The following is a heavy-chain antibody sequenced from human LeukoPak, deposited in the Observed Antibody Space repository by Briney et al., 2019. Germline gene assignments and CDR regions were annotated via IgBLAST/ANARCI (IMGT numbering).Heavy chain of an antibody. D-gene: IGHD5-24*01. CDR2: IHSDGSST. CDR1: GFTFSSYW. J-gene: IGHJ4*02. V-gene: IGHV3-74*01. CDR3: ARDGRKLRDGYNY. Sequence: GGSLRLSCAASGFTFSSYWMHWVRQAPGKGLVWVSRIHSDGSSTSYADSVKGRFTISRDNAKNTLYLQINSLRAEDTAVYYCARDGRKLRDGYNYGGQGTLVTVSS.